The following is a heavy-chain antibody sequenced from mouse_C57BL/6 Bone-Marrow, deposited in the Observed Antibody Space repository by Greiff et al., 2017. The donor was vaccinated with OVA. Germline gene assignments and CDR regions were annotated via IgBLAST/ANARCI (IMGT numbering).Heavy chain of an antibody. Sequence: QVQLQQSGAELAKPGASVKLSCKASGYTFTSYWMHWVKQRPGQGLEWIGYINPSSGYTKYNQKFKDQATLTADKSSSTAYMQLSSLTYEDSAVYYCARSPRWLLPSFAYWGQGTLVTVSA. V-gene: IGHV1-7*01. CDR3: ARSPRWLLPSFAY. CDR2: INPSSGYT. D-gene: IGHD2-3*01. J-gene: IGHJ3*01. CDR1: GYTFTSYW.